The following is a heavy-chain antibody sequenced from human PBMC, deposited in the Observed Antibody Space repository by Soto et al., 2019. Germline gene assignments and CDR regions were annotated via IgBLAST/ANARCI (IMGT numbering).Heavy chain of an antibody. Sequence: GASVKVSCKASGGTFSSYAISWVRQAPGQGLEWMGGITPIFGTANYAQKFQGRVTITADESTSTAYMELSSLRSEDTAVYYCARVFPFRGSGWYDWGQGTLVTVSS. CDR1: GGTFSSYA. J-gene: IGHJ4*02. D-gene: IGHD6-19*01. CDR3: ARVFPFRGSGWYD. CDR2: ITPIFGTA. V-gene: IGHV1-69*13.